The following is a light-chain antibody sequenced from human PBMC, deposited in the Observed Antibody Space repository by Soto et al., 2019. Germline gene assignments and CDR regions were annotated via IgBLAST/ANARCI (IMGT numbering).Light chain of an antibody. CDR3: QQYGSSALT. J-gene: IGKJ4*01. CDR1: QGVSSY. CDR2: DAS. V-gene: IGKV3D-11*01. Sequence: EIVLTQSPATLSLSPGERATLSCRASQGVSSYLAWYQQKPGQAPRLLIYDASNRATGIPARFSGSGPGTDFTLTISRLEPEDFAVYYCQQYGSSALTFGGGTKVDIK.